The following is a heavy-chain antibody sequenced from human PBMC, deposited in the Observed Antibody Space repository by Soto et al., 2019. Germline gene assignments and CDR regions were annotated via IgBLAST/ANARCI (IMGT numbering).Heavy chain of an antibody. D-gene: IGHD3-3*01. V-gene: IGHV3-30*18. CDR3: AKEERYYDFWSGLPHYYGMDV. Sequence: QVQLVESGGGLVKPGGSPRLSCAASGFTFSSYGMHWVRQAPGKGLEWVAVISYDGSNKYYADSVKGRFTISRDNSKNTLYLQMNSLRAEDTAVYYCAKEERYYDFWSGLPHYYGMDVWGQGTTVTVSS. J-gene: IGHJ6*02. CDR1: GFTFSSYG. CDR2: ISYDGSNK.